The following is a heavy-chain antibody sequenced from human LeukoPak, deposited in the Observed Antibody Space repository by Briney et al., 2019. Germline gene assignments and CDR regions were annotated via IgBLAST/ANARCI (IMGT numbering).Heavy chain of an antibody. J-gene: IGHJ4*02. CDR1: GGSISSYY. CDR3: ARLLGLLGWHFDS. CDR2: IYYSGTT. Sequence: SETLSLTCTVSGGSISSYYWSWIRQPPGKGLEWIGHIYYSGTTTYNPSLKSRVTISVDTSKNQFSLRLRSVTAADTAVYYCARLLGLLGWHFDSWGQGTLVTVSS. D-gene: IGHD3-3*02. V-gene: IGHV4-59*01.